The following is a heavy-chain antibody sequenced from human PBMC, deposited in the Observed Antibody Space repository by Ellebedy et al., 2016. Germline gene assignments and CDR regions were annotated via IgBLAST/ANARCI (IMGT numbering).Heavy chain of an antibody. Sequence: ASVKVSXXASGYTFTNYYIHWVRQAPGQGLEWMGLIGPSGGATAYAKVLQGRVTMTRDTSTNTVDMELSSLRSEDTAVYYCARGGTRSGLDYWGQGTLVTVSS. D-gene: IGHD1-1*01. J-gene: IGHJ4*02. CDR2: IGPSGGAT. CDR3: ARGGTRSGLDY. CDR1: GYTFTNYY. V-gene: IGHV1-46*01.